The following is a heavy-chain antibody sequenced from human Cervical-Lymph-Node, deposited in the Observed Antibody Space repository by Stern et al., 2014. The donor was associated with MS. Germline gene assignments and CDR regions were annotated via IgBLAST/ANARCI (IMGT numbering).Heavy chain of an antibody. CDR2: ISNYNGKT. Sequence: QVQLVQSGAEVKKPGASVKVSCKTSGYTFTKYAISWLRQAPGQGLEWVGWISNYNGKTKYAEKVEGRATLTSDTSTSTVYMELRSLRSDDTAVYFCARPDCQYYYALDVWGQGTAVIVSS. D-gene: IGHD2-21*02. CDR1: GYTFTKYA. CDR3: ARPDCQYYYALDV. V-gene: IGHV1-18*01. J-gene: IGHJ6*02.